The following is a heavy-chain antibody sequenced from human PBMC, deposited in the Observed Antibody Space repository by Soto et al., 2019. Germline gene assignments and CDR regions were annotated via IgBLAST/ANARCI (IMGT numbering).Heavy chain of an antibody. Sequence: SVKVSCKASGGSFSSYAVSWVRQAPGQGLEWMGGVIPMYGTTVYAQKFQGRVTITADAATTTAYMELSSLRSGDTAVYYCARDLYCSSSRCYSYYGMDVWGQGTTVTVSS. CDR1: GGSFSSYA. D-gene: IGHD2-2*01. V-gene: IGHV1-69*13. CDR3: ARDLYCSSSRCYSYYGMDV. J-gene: IGHJ6*02. CDR2: VIPMYGTT.